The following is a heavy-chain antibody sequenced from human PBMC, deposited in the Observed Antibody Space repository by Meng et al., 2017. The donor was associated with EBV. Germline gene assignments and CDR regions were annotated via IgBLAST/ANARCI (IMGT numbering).Heavy chain of an antibody. Sequence: EVDLGGSGGVLGRPGGYRKLSCGAYGFIFRASGMHWVRQAAGKGMGWVGRVETKLSKYATVYAAAVKGRFSVSRDDSKNMVFLEMNSLKTEDTARYYCWGDLNYGSYWGQGTLVTVSS. V-gene: IGHV3-73*01. J-gene: IGHJ4*02. CDR2: VETKLSKYAT. CDR3: WGDLNYGSY. D-gene: IGHD3-16*01. CDR1: GFIFRASG.